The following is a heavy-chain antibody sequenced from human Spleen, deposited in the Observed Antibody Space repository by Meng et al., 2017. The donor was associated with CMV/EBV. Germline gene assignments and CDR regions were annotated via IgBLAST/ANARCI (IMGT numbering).Heavy chain of an antibody. Sequence: GGSLRLSCAASGFTFSGSAMHWVRQASGKGLEWVGHIRTKANNYATAYAASVKGRFTISRDDSKNTAYLQMNSLKTEDTAVYYCTGDCSSTNCNYDYYDMDVWGQGTTVTVSS. J-gene: IGHJ6*02. D-gene: IGHD2-2*01. V-gene: IGHV3-73*01. CDR2: IRTKANNYAT. CDR1: GFTFSGSA. CDR3: TGDCSSTNCNYDYYDMDV.